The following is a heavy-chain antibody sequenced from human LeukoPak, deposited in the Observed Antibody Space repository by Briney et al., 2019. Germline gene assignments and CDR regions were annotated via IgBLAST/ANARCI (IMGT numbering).Heavy chain of an antibody. J-gene: IGHJ4*02. CDR2: ISGSGGST. Sequence: GGSLRLSCAASGFTFSSYAMSWVRQAPGKGLEWVSAISGSGGSTYYADSVKGRFTISRDNSKNTLYLQMNSLRAEDTAVYYCAEKGGYDSSGYYPLDYWGQGTLVTVSS. V-gene: IGHV3-23*01. D-gene: IGHD3-22*01. CDR1: GFTFSSYA. CDR3: AEKGGYDSSGYYPLDY.